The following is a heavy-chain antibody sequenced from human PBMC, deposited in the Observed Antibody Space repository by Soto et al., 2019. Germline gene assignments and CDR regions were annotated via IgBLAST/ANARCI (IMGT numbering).Heavy chain of an antibody. CDR3: ARDFYGGYTYGPGDY. Sequence: EVQLVESGGGLVQPGGSLRLSCAASGFMFSAYWMSWVRQAPGKGLEWVANIHGDGGKIYDVDSVKGRFTISRDNAKRSLYLQMNSLRAEDTAVYYCARDFYGGYTYGPGDYWGQGALVAVSS. D-gene: IGHD5-18*01. V-gene: IGHV3-7*01. CDR2: IHGDGGKI. CDR1: GFMFSAYW. J-gene: IGHJ4*02.